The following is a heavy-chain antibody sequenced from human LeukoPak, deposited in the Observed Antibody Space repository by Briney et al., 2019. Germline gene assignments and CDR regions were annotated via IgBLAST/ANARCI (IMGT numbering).Heavy chain of an antibody. V-gene: IGHV4-39*01. D-gene: IGHD2-15*01. CDR2: IYYSGST. Sequence: SETLSLTCTVSGGSISSSSYYWGWIRQPPGKGLEWIVSIYYSGSTYYNPSLKSRVTISVDTSKNQFSLKLSSVTAADTAVYYCARPYCSAGNCYSNFDSWGQGTLVTVSS. CDR1: GGSISSSSYY. J-gene: IGHJ4*02. CDR3: ARPYCSAGNCYSNFDS.